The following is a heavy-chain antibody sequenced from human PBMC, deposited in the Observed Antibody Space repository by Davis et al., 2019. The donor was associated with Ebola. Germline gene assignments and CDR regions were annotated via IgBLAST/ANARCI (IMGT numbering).Heavy chain of an antibody. CDR3: ARSGLSFGVVKYHYGMDV. CDR2: FGTGGDT. CDR1: GFIFRNYV. Sequence: GESLKISCETSGFIFRNYVMSWVRQAPGKGLEWVSTFGTGGDTSYEDSVKGRFTISRDNSNKTMYLQMNSLRAEDTAVYYCARSGLSFGVVKYHYGMDVWGKGTTVTVSS. V-gene: IGHV3-23*01. D-gene: IGHD3-3*01. J-gene: IGHJ6*04.